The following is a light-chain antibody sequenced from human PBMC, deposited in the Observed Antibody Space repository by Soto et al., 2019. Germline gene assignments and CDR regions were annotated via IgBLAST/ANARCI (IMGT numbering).Light chain of an antibody. CDR2: EVS. V-gene: IGLV2-23*02. CDR3: CSYAGSSYV. Sequence: LTQPASVSGSPGQSITISCTGTSSDVGSYNLVSWYQQHPGKAPKLMIYEVSKRPSGVSNRFSGSKSGNTASLTISGLQAEDEADYYCCSYAGSSYVFGTGTKVTVL. CDR1: SSDVGSYNL. J-gene: IGLJ1*01.